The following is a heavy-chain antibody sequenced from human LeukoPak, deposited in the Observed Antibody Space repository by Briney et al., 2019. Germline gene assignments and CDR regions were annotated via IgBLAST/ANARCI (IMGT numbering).Heavy chain of an antibody. Sequence: GGSLRLSCSASGFTFSDYGMHWVRQAPGKGLEWVSYISSSGSTIYYADSVKGRFTISRDNAKNSLYLQMNSLRAEDTAVYYCARTYYDILTGYYKDFFLNYWGQGTLVTVSS. V-gene: IGHV3-11*01. CDR3: ARTYYDILTGYYKDFFLNY. CDR1: GFTFSDYG. J-gene: IGHJ4*02. CDR2: ISSSGSTI. D-gene: IGHD3-9*01.